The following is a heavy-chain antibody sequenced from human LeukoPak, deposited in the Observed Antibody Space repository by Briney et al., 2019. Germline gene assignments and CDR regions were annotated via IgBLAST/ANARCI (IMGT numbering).Heavy chain of an antibody. CDR1: GGSFSGYC. D-gene: IGHD2-2*01. J-gene: IGHJ6*03. CDR2: INHSGST. CDR3: ARGSKPGYCSSTSCYRPHYYYMDV. Sequence: SETLSLTCAVYGGSFSGYCWSWIRQPPGKGLEWIGEINHSGSTNYNPSLKSRVTISVDTSKNQFSLKLSSVTAADTAMYYCARGSKPGYCSSTSCYRPHYYYMDVWGKGTTVTVSS. V-gene: IGHV4-34*01.